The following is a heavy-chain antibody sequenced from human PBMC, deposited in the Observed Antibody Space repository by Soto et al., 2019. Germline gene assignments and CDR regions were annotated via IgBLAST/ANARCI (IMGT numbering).Heavy chain of an antibody. CDR2: ISGSGCTT. D-gene: IGHD1-20*01. CDR3: AKDRGGITGSID. J-gene: IGHJ4*02. CDR1: GFTFSSYA. V-gene: IGHV3-23*01. Sequence: PGGSLRLSCAASGFTFSSYAMSWVRQAPGKGLEWVSGISGSGCTTDLADSVKGRFTISRDNSKNTLYLQMNSLRAEDTAVYYCAKDRGGITGSIDWGQGTLVTVSS.